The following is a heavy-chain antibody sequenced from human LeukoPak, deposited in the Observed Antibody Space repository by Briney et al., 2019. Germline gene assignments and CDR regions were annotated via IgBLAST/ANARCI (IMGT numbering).Heavy chain of an antibody. J-gene: IGHJ4*02. CDR3: ARDGSYYDY. V-gene: IGHV3-23*01. CDR1: GFTFTNYA. CDR2: ISDNGGST. D-gene: IGHD3-10*01. Sequence: SGGSLRLSCAASGFTFTNYAMNWVRQAPGKGLEWVSAISDNGGSTYYADSVKGRFTISRDNSKNALYLQMNSLRAEDTAVYYCARDGSYYDYWGQGTLVTVSS.